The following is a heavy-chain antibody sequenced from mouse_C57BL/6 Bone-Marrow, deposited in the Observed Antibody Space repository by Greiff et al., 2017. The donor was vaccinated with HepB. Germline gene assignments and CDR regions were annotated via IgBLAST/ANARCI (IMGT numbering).Heavy chain of an antibody. V-gene: IGHV5-4*01. Sequence: DVNLVESGGGLVKPGGSLKLSCAASGFTFSSYAMSWVRQTPEKRLEWVATISDGGSYTYYPDNVKGRFTISRDNAKNNLYLQMSHLKSEDTAMYYCARDRGTTVVRAMDYWGQGTSVTVSS. CDR1: GFTFSSYA. J-gene: IGHJ4*01. D-gene: IGHD1-1*01. CDR2: ISDGGSYT. CDR3: ARDRGTTVVRAMDY.